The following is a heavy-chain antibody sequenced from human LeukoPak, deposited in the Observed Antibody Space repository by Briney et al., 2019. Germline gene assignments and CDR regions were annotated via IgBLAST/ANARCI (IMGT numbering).Heavy chain of an antibody. CDR2: ISTYNGNT. J-gene: IGHJ4*02. D-gene: IGHD1-1*01. V-gene: IGHV1-18*01. CDR1: GYTLTELS. Sequence: ASVKVSCKVSGYTLTELSMHWVRPAPGQGLEWMGWISTYNGNTHYAQKLQGRVTMTTDTSTNTAYMELRSLRSDDTAVYYCARDSAITGTVDYWGQGTLVTVSS. CDR3: ARDSAITGTVDY.